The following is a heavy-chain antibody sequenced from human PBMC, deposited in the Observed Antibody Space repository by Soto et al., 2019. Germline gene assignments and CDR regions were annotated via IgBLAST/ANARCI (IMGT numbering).Heavy chain of an antibody. CDR2: IYYSGST. V-gene: IGHV4-39*01. D-gene: IGHD3-3*01. CDR1: GDSITSTDYY. CDR3: ARHWRTGYSTVFGVVMGWFDP. J-gene: IGHJ5*02. Sequence: SETLSLTCTATGDSITSTDYYWGWIRQPPGKGLEWVASIYYSGSTYHNPSLKSRVTISVDTSKNQFSLKVTSVTAADTAVYYCARHWRTGYSTVFGVVMGWFDPWGQGTLVTVS.